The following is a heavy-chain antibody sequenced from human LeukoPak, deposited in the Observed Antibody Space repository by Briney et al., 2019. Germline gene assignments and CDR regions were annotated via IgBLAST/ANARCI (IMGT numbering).Heavy chain of an antibody. CDR3: AKGGTAYYYGSGSHFRFDY. J-gene: IGHJ4*02. V-gene: IGHV3-23*01. D-gene: IGHD3-10*01. CDR1: GFTFSSYA. Sequence: QTGGSLRLSCAASGFTFSSYAMSWVRQAPGKGLEWVSAISGSGGSTYYADSVKGRFTISRDNSKNTLYLQMNSLRAEDTAVYYCAKGGTAYYYGSGSHFRFDYWGQGTLVTVSS. CDR2: ISGSGGST.